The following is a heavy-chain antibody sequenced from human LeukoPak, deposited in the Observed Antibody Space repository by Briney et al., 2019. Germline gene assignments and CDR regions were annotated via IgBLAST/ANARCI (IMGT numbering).Heavy chain of an antibody. CDR1: GGSFSGFY. CDR2: INQSGNT. V-gene: IGHV4-34*01. D-gene: IGHD3-22*01. J-gene: IGHJ4*02. Sequence: SETLSLTCAVDGGSFSGFYWSWIRQTAGKGLEWIGEINQSGNTNYNPSLTDYNPSLKSRVSISVDTSKKQLSLKLSSVTAADTAVYYCASVNSAYYSYWGQGTLVTVSS. CDR3: ASVNSAYYSY.